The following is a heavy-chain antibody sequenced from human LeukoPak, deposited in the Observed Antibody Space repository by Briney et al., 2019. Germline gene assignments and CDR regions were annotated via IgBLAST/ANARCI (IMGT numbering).Heavy chain of an antibody. CDR2: ISGSGGST. J-gene: IGHJ4*02. CDR3: ANLNYFDWLSIFDY. Sequence: GGSLRLSCAASGFTFSSYAMSWVRQAPGKGLEWVSAISGSGGSTYYAGSVKGRFTISRDNSKNTLYLQMNSLRAEDTAVYYCANLNYFDWLSIFDYWGQGTLVTVSS. CDR1: GFTFSSYA. D-gene: IGHD3-9*01. V-gene: IGHV3-23*01.